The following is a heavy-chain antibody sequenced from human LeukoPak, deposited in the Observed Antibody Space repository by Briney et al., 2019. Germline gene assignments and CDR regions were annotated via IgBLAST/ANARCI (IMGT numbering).Heavy chain of an antibody. CDR3: ATGESIAARPEFDY. D-gene: IGHD6-6*01. Sequence: ASVKVSCKASGYTFTGYYMHWVRQAPGQGLEWMGWINPNSGGKNYAQKFQGRVTMTRDTSISTAYMELSRLRSDDTAVYYCATGESIAARPEFDYWGQGTLVTVSS. J-gene: IGHJ4*02. CDR2: INPNSGGK. CDR1: GYTFTGYY. V-gene: IGHV1-2*02.